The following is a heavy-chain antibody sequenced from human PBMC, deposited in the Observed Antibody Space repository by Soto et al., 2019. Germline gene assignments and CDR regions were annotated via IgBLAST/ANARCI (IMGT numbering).Heavy chain of an antibody. CDR1: GGTFSSYA. CDR3: ARSIVLMVYAIVAFDI. D-gene: IGHD2-8*01. Sequence: SVKVSCKASGGTFSSYAISWVRQAPGQGLEWMGGIIPIFGTANYAQKSQGRVTITADESTSTAYMELSSLRSEDTAVYYCARSIVLMVYAIVAFDIWGQGTMVTVSS. J-gene: IGHJ3*02. CDR2: IIPIFGTA. V-gene: IGHV1-69*13.